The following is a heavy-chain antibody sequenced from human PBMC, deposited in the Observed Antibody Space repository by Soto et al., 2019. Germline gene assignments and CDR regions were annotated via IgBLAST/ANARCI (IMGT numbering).Heavy chain of an antibody. Sequence: SETLSLTCTVSGGSISSYYWSWIRQPPGKGLEWIGYIYYSGSTNYNPSLKSRVTISVDTSKNQFSLKLSSVTAADTAVYYCARVEIGPVTFTDWGQGTLVTVSS. CDR2: IYYSGST. CDR1: GGSISSYY. V-gene: IGHV4-59*01. D-gene: IGHD4-17*01. J-gene: IGHJ4*02. CDR3: ARVEIGPVTFTD.